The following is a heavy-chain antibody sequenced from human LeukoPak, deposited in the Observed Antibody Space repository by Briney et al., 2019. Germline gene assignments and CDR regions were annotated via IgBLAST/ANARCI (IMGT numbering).Heavy chain of an antibody. V-gene: IGHV4-4*07. Sequence: PSETLSLTCTVSGGSISSYYWSWIRQPAGKGLEWIGRIYTSGSTNYNPSLKSRVTMSVDTSKNQFSLKLSSVTAADTAVYYCARDNYSYYDILTGQDRAFDIWGQGTMVTVSS. CDR1: GGSISSYY. CDR3: ARDNYSYYDILTGQDRAFDI. CDR2: IYTSGST. J-gene: IGHJ3*02. D-gene: IGHD3-9*01.